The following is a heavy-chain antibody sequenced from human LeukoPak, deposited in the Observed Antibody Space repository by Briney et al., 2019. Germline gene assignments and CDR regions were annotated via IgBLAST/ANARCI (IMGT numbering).Heavy chain of an antibody. CDR3: ARVVGVRFLEWSPRDHWYFDL. Sequence: ASVKVSCKASGYTFTSYGISWVRQAPGQGLEWMGWISAYNGNTNYAQKLQGRVTMTTDTSTSTAYMELRSLRSDDTAVYYCARVVGVRFLEWSPRDHWYFDLWGRGTLVTVSS. D-gene: IGHD3-3*01. J-gene: IGHJ2*01. CDR2: ISAYNGNT. V-gene: IGHV1-18*01. CDR1: GYTFTSYG.